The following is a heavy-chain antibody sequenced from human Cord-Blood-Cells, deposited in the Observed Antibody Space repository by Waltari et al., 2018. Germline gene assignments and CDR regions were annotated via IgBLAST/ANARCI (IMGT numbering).Heavy chain of an antibody. J-gene: IGHJ3*02. D-gene: IGHD4-17*01. CDR2: INHSGST. V-gene: IGHV4-34*01. Sequence: QVQLQQWGAGLLKPSETLSLTCAVYGGSFSGYYGCWIRQPPGNGLEWIGEINHSGSTNYNPSLKSRVTISVDTYKNQFALKLSSVTAADTAVYYCARPKNPTVTDAFDIWGQGTMVTVSS. CDR3: ARPKNPTVTDAFDI. CDR1: GGSFSGYY.